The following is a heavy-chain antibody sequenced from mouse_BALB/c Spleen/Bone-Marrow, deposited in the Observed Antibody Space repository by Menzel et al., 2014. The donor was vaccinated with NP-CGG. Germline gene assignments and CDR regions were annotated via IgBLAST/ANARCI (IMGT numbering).Heavy chain of an antibody. CDR3: ARGDDYVSWFAY. CDR1: GFTFSNYG. CDR2: INTNGGEI. J-gene: IGHJ3*01. D-gene: IGHD2-4*01. Sequence: DVQLQESGGGLVQPGGSLKLSCAASGFTFSNYGMSWVRQTPDKRLEFVATINTNGGEIYYPDSVKGRFTISRDNDKNTLYLQMRSLKSEDTAMYYCARGDDYVSWFAYWGQGTLVTVSA. V-gene: IGHV5-6-3*01.